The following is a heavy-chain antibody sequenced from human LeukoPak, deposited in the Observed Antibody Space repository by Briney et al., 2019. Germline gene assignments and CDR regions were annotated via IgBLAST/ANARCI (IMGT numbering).Heavy chain of an antibody. V-gene: IGHV1-2*02. CDR3: ARSGVVVAATVNGDWFDH. CDR1: GYTFTDYY. D-gene: IGHD2-15*01. J-gene: IGHJ5*02. CDR2: INPNSGGT. Sequence: ASVNVSCKASGYTFTDYYVHWVRQAPGQGLEWMGWINPNSGGTNYAQKFQGRVTMTRDTSVSTAYMELSRLTSDDTAVYYCARSGVVVAATVNGDWFDHWGQGTLVTVSS.